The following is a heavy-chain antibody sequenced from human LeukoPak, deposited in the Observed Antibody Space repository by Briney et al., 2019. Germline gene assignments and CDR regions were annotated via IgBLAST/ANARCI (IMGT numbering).Heavy chain of an antibody. V-gene: IGHV3-49*04. CDR2: IRSKAYGGTT. CDR1: GFTFGDYA. D-gene: IGHD3-22*01. J-gene: IGHJ4*02. Sequence: PGRSLRLSCTASGFTFGDYAMSWVRQAPGKGLEWVGFIRSKAYGGTTEYAASVKGRFTISRDDSKSIAYPQMNSLKTEDTAVYYCTREAGVVVITLDYWGQGTLVTVSS. CDR3: TREAGVVVITLDY.